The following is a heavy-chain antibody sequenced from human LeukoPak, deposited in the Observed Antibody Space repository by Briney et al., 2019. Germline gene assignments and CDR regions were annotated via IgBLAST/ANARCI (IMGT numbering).Heavy chain of an antibody. CDR1: GFTFSSYA. Sequence: GGSLRLSCAASGFTFSSYAMHWVRQAPGKGLEWVAVISYDGSNKYYADSVKGRFTISRDNSKNTLYLQMNSLRAEDTAVYYCARDQSSSWYSAGLTPDYWGQGTLVTVSS. J-gene: IGHJ4*02. CDR3: ARDQSSSWYSAGLTPDY. CDR2: ISYDGSNK. V-gene: IGHV3-30*04. D-gene: IGHD6-13*01.